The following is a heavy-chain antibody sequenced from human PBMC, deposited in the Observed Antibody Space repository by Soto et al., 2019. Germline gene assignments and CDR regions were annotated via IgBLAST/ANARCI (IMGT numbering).Heavy chain of an antibody. Sequence: SETLSLTCAVYGGSFSGYYWSWIRQPPGKGLEWIGEINHSGSTNYNPSLKSRVTISVDTSKNQFSLKLSSVTAADTAVYYCARALLVDTADTGLDYWGQGTLVTVSS. CDR3: ARALLVDTADTGLDY. CDR2: INHSGST. D-gene: IGHD5-18*01. CDR1: GGSFSGYY. V-gene: IGHV4-34*01. J-gene: IGHJ4*02.